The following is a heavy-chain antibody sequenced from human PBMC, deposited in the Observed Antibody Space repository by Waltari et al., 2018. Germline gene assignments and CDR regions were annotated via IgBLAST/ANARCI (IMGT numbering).Heavy chain of an antibody. Sequence: QLQLQESGPGLVKPSETLSLTCTVSGGSISSSSYYWGWIRQPPGKGLEWIGSIYYSGSTYYNPSLKSRVTIAVDTSKNQFSLKLSSVTAADTAVYYCAREGIGSGISRWGQGTLVTVSS. J-gene: IGHJ4*02. CDR2: IYYSGST. CDR1: GGSISSSSYY. CDR3: AREGIGSGISR. D-gene: IGHD6-25*01. V-gene: IGHV4-39*07.